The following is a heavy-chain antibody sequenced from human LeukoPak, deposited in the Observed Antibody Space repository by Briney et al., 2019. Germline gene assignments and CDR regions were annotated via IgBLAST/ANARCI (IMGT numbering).Heavy chain of an antibody. J-gene: IGHJ4*02. V-gene: IGHV4-4*07. CDR1: GGSISRYY. CDR2: IYTSGST. CDR3: ASLNYGSGSYSPPFDY. D-gene: IGHD3-10*01. Sequence: PSETLSLTCTVSGGSISRYYWSWIRQPAGKGLEWIGRIYTSGSTNYNPSLKSRVTMSVDTSKNQFSLKLSSVTAADTAVYYCASLNYGSGSYSPPFDYWGQGPLVTASS.